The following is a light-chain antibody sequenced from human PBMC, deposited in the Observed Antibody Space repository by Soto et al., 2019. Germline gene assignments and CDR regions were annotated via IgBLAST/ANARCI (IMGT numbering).Light chain of an antibody. Sequence: QSVVTQPAPLSGASGQSIPISPPGNNSYVGGFNYVSWFQQHPGKAPKLLIYDVINRPSGVSHRFSGSKSGNTASLTISGLQAEDEADYYCTSYTSSSTYVFGTGTKVTVL. CDR1: NSYVGGFNY. CDR3: TSYTSSSTYV. J-gene: IGLJ1*01. CDR2: DVI. V-gene: IGLV2-14*01.